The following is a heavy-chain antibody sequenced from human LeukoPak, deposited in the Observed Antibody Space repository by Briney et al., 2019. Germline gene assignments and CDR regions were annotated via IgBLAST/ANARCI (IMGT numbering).Heavy chain of an antibody. CDR1: GFTFSSYA. Sequence: SLRLSCAASGFTFSSYAMSWVRQAPGKGLEWVSAISGSGGSTYYADSVKGRFTISRDNSKNTLYLQMNSLRAEDTAVYYCAKGGNYDYVWGSYRRLYYFDYWGQGTLVTVSS. CDR3: AKGGNYDYVWGSYRRLYYFDY. J-gene: IGHJ4*02. V-gene: IGHV3-23*01. CDR2: ISGSGGST. D-gene: IGHD3-16*02.